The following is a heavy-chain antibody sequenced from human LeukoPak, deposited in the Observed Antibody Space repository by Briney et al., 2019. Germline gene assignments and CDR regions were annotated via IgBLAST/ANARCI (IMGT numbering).Heavy chain of an antibody. Sequence: GGSLRLSCAASGFTVSSNYMSWVRQAPGKGLEWVSVIYSGGSTYYADSVKGRFTISRDNPKNTLYLQMNSLRAEDTAVYYCAAGYSSPTYCDYWGQGTLVTVSS. J-gene: IGHJ4*02. V-gene: IGHV3-53*01. D-gene: IGHD6-13*01. CDR1: GFTVSSNY. CDR3: AAGYSSPTYCDY. CDR2: IYSGGST.